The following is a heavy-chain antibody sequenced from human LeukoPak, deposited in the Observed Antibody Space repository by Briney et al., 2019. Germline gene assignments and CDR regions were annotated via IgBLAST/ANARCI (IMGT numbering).Heavy chain of an antibody. J-gene: IGHJ4*02. CDR3: ARRFGY. CDR2: ISSSGTI. Sequence: PGGSLRLSCAGSGFIFSDYDMNWVRQAPGKGLEWVSHISSSGTISYADSVKGRFTISRDNAKNSLYLKMNSLRDEDTAVYYCARRFGYWGQGTLVTVSS. V-gene: IGHV3-69-1*01. CDR1: GFIFSDYD.